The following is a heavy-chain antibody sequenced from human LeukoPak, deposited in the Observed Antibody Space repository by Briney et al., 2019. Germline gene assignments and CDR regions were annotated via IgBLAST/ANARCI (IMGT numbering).Heavy chain of an antibody. CDR3: ARGPRIAVAGTGGRFDY. D-gene: IGHD6-19*01. J-gene: IGHJ4*02. V-gene: IGHV4-34*01. CDR1: GGSFSGYY. Sequence: PSETLSLTCAVYGGSFSGYYWSWIRQPPGKGLEWIGEINHSGSTNYNPSLKSRVTISVDTSKNQFSLKLSSVTAADTAVYYCARGPRIAVAGTGGRFDYWGQGTLVTVSS. CDR2: INHSGST.